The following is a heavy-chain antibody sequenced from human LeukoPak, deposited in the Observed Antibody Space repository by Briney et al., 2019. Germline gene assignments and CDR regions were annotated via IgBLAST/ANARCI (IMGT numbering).Heavy chain of an antibody. CDR3: VRSVTAAGRFDY. J-gene: IGHJ4*02. CDR2: ISGDGTST. V-gene: IGHV3-43*02. Sequence: PGGSLRLSCTASGFVFAVFAMHWVRQAPGKALEWVSLISGDGTSTYYADSVKGRFIFSRDNSKNSLYLQMNSLRTEDTALYYCVRSVTAAGRFDYWGQGTLVTGSS. D-gene: IGHD6-13*01. CDR1: GFVFAVFA.